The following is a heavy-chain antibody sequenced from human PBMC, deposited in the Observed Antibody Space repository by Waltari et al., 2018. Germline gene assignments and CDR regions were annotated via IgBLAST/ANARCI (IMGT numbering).Heavy chain of an antibody. D-gene: IGHD3-10*01. CDR1: GGSFSDYC. CDR3: ARGRRESVWVGELLYYHYYGMDV. V-gene: IGHV4-34*02. J-gene: IGHJ6*02. Sequence: QVQLQQRGTGLLQTSRTLSLTCDVSGGSFSDYCWTWIRQVPGKGLEWIGEIVHSGSTSYTPSLRGRITISLDTSKNQFSLRLNSVTAADTAVYYCARGRRESVWVGELLYYHYYGMDVWGQGTTVSVSS. CDR2: IVHSGST.